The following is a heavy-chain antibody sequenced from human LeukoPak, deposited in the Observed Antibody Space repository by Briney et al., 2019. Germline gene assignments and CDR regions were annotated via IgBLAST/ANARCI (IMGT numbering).Heavy chain of an antibody. D-gene: IGHD5-12*01. V-gene: IGHV4-4*07. Sequence: SETLSLTCTVSGGSISSYYWNWIRQPAGKGLEWIGRIYTSGSTNYNPSLKSRVTMSVDTSKNQFSLKLSSVTAADTAVYYCARDPPYSGYDEGGDYWGQGTLVTVSS. CDR1: GGSISSYY. J-gene: IGHJ4*02. CDR3: ARDPPYSGYDEGGDY. CDR2: IYTSGST.